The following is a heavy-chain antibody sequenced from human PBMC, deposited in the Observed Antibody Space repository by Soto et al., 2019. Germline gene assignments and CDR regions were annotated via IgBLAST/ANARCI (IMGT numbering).Heavy chain of an antibody. CDR1: GWSCSGYC. D-gene: IGHD3-3*01. CDR3: AMDYDFWIGYPLGWLDP. V-gene: IGHV4-34*01. Sequence: PSETLSLTFAVYGWSCSGYCWSWIRQPPGKGLEWIGEINHSGSTNYNPSLKSRVTISVDTSKNQFSLKLSSVTAADTAVYYCAMDYDFWIGYPLGWLDPWGQGTLVTVSS. CDR2: INHSGST. J-gene: IGHJ5*02.